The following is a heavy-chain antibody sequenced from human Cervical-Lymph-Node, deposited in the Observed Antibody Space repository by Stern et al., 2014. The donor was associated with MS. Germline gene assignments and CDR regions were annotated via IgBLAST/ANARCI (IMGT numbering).Heavy chain of an antibody. J-gene: IGHJ3*02. Sequence: VQLLESGAEVKDPGASVKVSCKASGYSFISHAMHWVRQAPGQTFEWMGWINGDNGNTKYSQKLQGRVTITRDKTTSTAYMEFSSLTSEDTAVYYCARAGYCSPSTCSDAFDIWGQGTMVTVSS. D-gene: IGHD2-15*01. CDR3: ARAGYCSPSTCSDAFDI. CDR1: GYSFISHA. V-gene: IGHV1-3*01. CDR2: INGDNGNT.